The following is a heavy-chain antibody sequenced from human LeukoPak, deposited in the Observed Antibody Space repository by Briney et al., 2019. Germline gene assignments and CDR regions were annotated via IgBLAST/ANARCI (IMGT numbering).Heavy chain of an antibody. D-gene: IGHD3-3*01. CDR3: ARFTGGGDFRLLEWLSQSYYFYY. V-gene: IGHV1-69*13. J-gene: IGHJ4*02. CDR1: GGTFSSYA. Sequence: SVKVSCKASGGTFSSYAISWVRQAPGQGLEWMGEIIPIFGTANYAQKFKGRVTITADESTSTAYMELSSLRSEDTAVYYCARFTGGGDFRLLEWLSQSYYFYYRRQGILVTVSS. CDR2: IIPIFGTA.